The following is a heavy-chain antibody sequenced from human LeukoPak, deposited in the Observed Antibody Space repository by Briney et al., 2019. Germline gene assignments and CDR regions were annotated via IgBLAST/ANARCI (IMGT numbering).Heavy chain of an antibody. CDR2: MNPNSGNT. CDR3: ARGLVWFGESNFDY. J-gene: IGHJ4*02. CDR1: GYTFTNYD. V-gene: IGHV1-8*02. D-gene: IGHD3-10*01. Sequence: ASVKVSCKAAGYTFTNYDINWVRQATGQGLEWMGWMNPNSGNTGYAQKFQGRVTMTRNTSISTAYMELSSLRSEDTAVYYCARGLVWFGESNFDYWGQGTLVTVSS.